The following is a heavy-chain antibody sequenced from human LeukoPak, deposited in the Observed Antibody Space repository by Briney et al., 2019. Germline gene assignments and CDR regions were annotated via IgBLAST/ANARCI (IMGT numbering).Heavy chain of an antibody. V-gene: IGHV4-61*01. D-gene: IGHD3-22*01. Sequence: PSQTLSLTCTVSGGSISSGSYYWSWIRQPPGKGLEWIGYIYYSGSTNYNPSLKSRVTISVDTSNNQFSLKLSSVTAADTAVYYCARDRYYYDSSGYSPWFDPWGQGTLVTVSS. J-gene: IGHJ5*02. CDR2: IYYSGST. CDR3: ARDRYYYDSSGYSPWFDP. CDR1: GGSISSGSYY.